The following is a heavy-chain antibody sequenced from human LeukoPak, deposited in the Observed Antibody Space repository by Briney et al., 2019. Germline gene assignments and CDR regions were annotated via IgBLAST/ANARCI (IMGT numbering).Heavy chain of an antibody. D-gene: IGHD2-2*01. Sequence: GGSLRLSCASSGFTFSSYWMHWVRQAPGKGLVWVSRINSDGSSTSYADSVKGRFTISRDNAKNTLYLQMNSLRAEDTAVYYCARDRSEGSYCSSTSCYARAPPYYYYGMDVWGQGTTVTVSS. CDR3: ARDRSEGSYCSSTSCYARAPPYYYYGMDV. J-gene: IGHJ6*02. CDR2: INSDGSST. V-gene: IGHV3-74*01. CDR1: GFTFSSYW.